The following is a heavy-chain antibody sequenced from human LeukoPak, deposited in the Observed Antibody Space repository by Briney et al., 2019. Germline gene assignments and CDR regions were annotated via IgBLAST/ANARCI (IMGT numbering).Heavy chain of an antibody. CDR3: ARFSSCWYCFDP. V-gene: IGHV4-39*01. D-gene: IGHD6-19*01. CDR1: GDSISSSSYH. J-gene: IGHJ5*02. Sequence: PSETLSLTCTVSGDSISSSSYHWGWIRQPPGKGLEWIGSIHYSGSTYYNPSLKSRVTISVDTSKNQFSLKLSSVIAADTAVYYCARFSSCWYCFDPWGQGTLVTVSS. CDR2: IHYSGST.